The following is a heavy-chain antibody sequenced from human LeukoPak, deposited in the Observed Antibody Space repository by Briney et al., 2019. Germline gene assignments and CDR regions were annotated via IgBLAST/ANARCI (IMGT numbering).Heavy chain of an antibody. Sequence: ASVKVSCKASGYTFTSYGISWVRQAPGQGLEWMGWISAYNGNTNYAQKLQGRVTMTTDTSTSTAYMELRSLRSDDTAVYYCARDGPIGEFGGVYPSGVDYWGQGTLVTVSS. J-gene: IGHJ4*02. V-gene: IGHV1-18*01. CDR2: ISAYNGNT. CDR1: GYTFTSYG. D-gene: IGHD3-10*01. CDR3: ARDGPIGEFGGVYPSGVDY.